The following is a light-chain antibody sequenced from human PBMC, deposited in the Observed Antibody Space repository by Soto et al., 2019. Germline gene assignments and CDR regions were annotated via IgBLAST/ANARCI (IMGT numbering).Light chain of an antibody. J-gene: IGKJ1*01. V-gene: IGKV3-20*01. CDR1: QTVTSNY. Sequence: EIVLTQSPGTLSLSPGERATLSCRASQTVTSNYLAWYQRKPGQAPRLLIYGASSRATDLPDRFSGSGSGTDFTLTITRLEPEDFAVYFCQQYAGSPSTFGQGTKVEI. CDR2: GAS. CDR3: QQYAGSPST.